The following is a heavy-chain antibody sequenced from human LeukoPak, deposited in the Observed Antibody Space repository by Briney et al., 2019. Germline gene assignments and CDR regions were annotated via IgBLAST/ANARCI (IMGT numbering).Heavy chain of an antibody. D-gene: IGHD3-16*01. Sequence: SETLSLTCTVSYSSISDYCWSWIRQPPGKGLEWIGYVYSSGRTNYNPSLRSRVSMSTDMSKNQFSLKLSSVTAADTAVYYCARRWVYDKRAFDAWGQGTMVTVSS. J-gene: IGHJ3*01. CDR2: VYSSGRT. CDR1: YSSISDYC. CDR3: ARRWVYDKRAFDA. V-gene: IGHV4-59*08.